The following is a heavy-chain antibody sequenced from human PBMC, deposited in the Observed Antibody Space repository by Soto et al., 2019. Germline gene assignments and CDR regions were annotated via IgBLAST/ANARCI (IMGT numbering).Heavy chain of an antibody. V-gene: IGHV3-7*01. J-gene: IGHJ6*02. CDR2: IKQDGSEK. Sequence: PGGSLRLSCAASGFTFSSYWMSWVRQAPGKGLEWVANIKQDGSEKYYVDSVKGRFTISRDNAKNSLYLQMNSLRAEDTAVYYCARDSEYQLPEVDYYYGMDVWGQGXTVTVSS. CDR3: ARDSEYQLPEVDYYYGMDV. CDR1: GFTFSSYW. D-gene: IGHD2-2*01.